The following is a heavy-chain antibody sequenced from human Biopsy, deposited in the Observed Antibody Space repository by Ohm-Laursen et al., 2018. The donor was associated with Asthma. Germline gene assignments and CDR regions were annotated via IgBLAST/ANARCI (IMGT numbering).Heavy chain of an antibody. Sequence: SQTLSLTCSVSGYSISNGGYYWTWVRQRPGKGLEWIGNIYHRGNTKYNPSLKSRLSFSVDTSKNQFSLKLSSVTAADTAVYYCARHSGNYYAQLNYWGQGTLVTVSS. CDR3: ARHSGNYYAQLNY. CDR2: IYHRGNT. CDR1: GYSISNGGYY. D-gene: IGHD1-26*01. J-gene: IGHJ4*02. V-gene: IGHV4-31*03.